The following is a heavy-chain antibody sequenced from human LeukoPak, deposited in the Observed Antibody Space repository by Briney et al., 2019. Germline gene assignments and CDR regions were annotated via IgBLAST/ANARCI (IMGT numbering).Heavy chain of an antibody. CDR2: ISYDGSNK. CDR1: GFTFSSYG. V-gene: IGHV3-30*18. Sequence: PGRSLRLSCAASGFTFSSYGMHWVRQAPGKGLEWVAVISYDGSNKYYADSVKGRFTISRDNSKNTLYLQMNSLRAEDTAVYYCAKGNEWEPLDYWGQGTLVTVSS. D-gene: IGHD1-26*01. CDR3: AKGNEWEPLDY. J-gene: IGHJ4*02.